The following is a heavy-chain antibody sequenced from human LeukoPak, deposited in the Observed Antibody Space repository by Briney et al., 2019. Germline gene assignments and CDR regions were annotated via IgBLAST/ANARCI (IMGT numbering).Heavy chain of an antibody. CDR3: ATDPGEIVPAAKGPRGDYCYGMDV. Sequence: ASVKVSCKASGYTFTSYYMHWVRQAPGQGLEWMGIINPSGGSTSYAQKFQGRVTMTEGTSTDTAYMELNSLRSDDTAVYYCATDPGEIVPAAKGPRGDYCYGMDVWGQGTTVTVSS. D-gene: IGHD2-2*01. CDR1: GYTFTSYY. CDR2: INPSGGST. V-gene: IGHV1-46*01. J-gene: IGHJ6*02.